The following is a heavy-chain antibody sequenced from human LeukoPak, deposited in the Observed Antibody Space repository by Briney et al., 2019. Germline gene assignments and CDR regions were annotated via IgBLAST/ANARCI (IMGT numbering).Heavy chain of an antibody. J-gene: IGHJ3*02. D-gene: IGHD3-22*01. CDR3: ARDIRVEYDSSGYYHDAFDI. Sequence: GASVKVSCKASGGTFSSYAISWVRQAPGQGLEWMGGIIPIFGTANYAQKFQGRVTITADESTSTAYMELSSLRSEDTAVYYCARDIRVEYDSSGYYHDAFDIWGQGTMVTVSS. CDR1: GGTFSSYA. V-gene: IGHV1-69*13. CDR2: IIPIFGTA.